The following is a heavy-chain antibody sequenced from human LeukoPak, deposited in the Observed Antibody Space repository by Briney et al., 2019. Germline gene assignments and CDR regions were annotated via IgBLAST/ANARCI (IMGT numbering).Heavy chain of an antibody. Sequence: SETLSLTCTVSGDSISSSSYYWDWIRQPPGKGLEWIGSVYYTGSTDYNSSLKSRVTISVDTSKNQFSLRLSSVTAADTAVYYCARRYCTGGTCYSDRGAFDIWGQGTMVTVSS. CDR3: ARRYCTGGTCYSDRGAFDI. CDR2: VYYTGST. D-gene: IGHD2-15*01. CDR1: GDSISSSSYY. V-gene: IGHV4-39*07. J-gene: IGHJ3*02.